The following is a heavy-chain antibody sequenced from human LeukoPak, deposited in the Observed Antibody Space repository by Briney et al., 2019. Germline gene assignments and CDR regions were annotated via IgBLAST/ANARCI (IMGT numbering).Heavy chain of an antibody. CDR3: ARDGDRTQWLGAFDY. CDR1: GFTFSSYS. D-gene: IGHD6-19*01. V-gene: IGHV3-48*02. Sequence: GGSLRLSCAASGFTFSSYSMNWVRQAPGKGLEWVSYISSSSSTIYYADSVKGRFTISRDNAKNSLYLQMNNLRDEDTAVYYCARDGDRTQWLGAFDYWGQGTLVTVSS. CDR2: ISSSSSTI. J-gene: IGHJ4*02.